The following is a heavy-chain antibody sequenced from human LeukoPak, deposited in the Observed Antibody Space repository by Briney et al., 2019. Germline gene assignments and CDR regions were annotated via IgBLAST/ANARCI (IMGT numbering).Heavy chain of an antibody. J-gene: IGHJ4*02. CDR2: ISGSGGST. CDR1: GCTFSSYA. Sequence: PGGSLRLSCAASGCTFSSYAMSWGRKAPGKGLELVSAISGSGGSTYYADSVKGRCTISRVNSKNTLYLQMHSLRADDTAVYYYAKSHYCSCTSCYAYFDYWGQGTLVTVSS. CDR3: AKSHYCSCTSCYAYFDY. V-gene: IGHV3-23*01. D-gene: IGHD2-2*01.